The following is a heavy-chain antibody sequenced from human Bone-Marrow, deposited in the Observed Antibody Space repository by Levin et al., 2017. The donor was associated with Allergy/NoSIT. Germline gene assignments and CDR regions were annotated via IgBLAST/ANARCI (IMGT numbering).Heavy chain of an antibody. D-gene: IGHD1-20*01. CDR1: GYTLTKLS. J-gene: IGHJ4*02. V-gene: IGHV1-24*01. Sequence: ASVKVSCKVSGYTLTKLSMHWVRQAPGKGLEWMGGFDPEDGETIYAQKFQGRVTMTEDTSTDTAYMELSSLKSEDTAMYYCVTGYNWNDFDYWGQGTLVTVSS. CDR3: VTGYNWNDFDY. CDR2: FDPEDGET.